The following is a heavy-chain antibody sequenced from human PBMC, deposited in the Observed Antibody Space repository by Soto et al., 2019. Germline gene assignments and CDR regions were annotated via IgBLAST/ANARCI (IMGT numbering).Heavy chain of an antibody. CDR3: ARGGSLYWYFDL. Sequence: ASVKVSCKASGYTFTNYAMHWVRQAPGQRLEWMGWINAGNGNTKYSQKFQGRVTITRDTSASTAYMGLSSLRSEDTAVYYCARGGSLYWYFDLWGRGTLVTVS. CDR1: GYTFTNYA. J-gene: IGHJ2*01. CDR2: INAGNGNT. D-gene: IGHD1-26*01. V-gene: IGHV1-3*01.